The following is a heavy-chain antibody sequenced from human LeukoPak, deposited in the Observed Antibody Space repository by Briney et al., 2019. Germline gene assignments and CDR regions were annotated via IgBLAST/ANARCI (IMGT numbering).Heavy chain of an antibody. Sequence: PSETLSLTCTVSGGSINSYYWSWIRQPPGKGLEWIEYMYYTGSTNYNPSLKGRVTISVDTSKNQFSLKLSSVTAADTAVYYCARETPSSSWSHFDYWGQGTPVTVSS. V-gene: IGHV4-59*01. D-gene: IGHD6-13*01. CDR2: MYYTGST. CDR1: GGSINSYY. J-gene: IGHJ4*02. CDR3: ARETPSSSWSHFDY.